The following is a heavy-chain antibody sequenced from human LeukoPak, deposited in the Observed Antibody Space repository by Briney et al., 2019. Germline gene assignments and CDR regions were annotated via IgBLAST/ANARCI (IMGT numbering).Heavy chain of an antibody. D-gene: IGHD2-15*01. Sequence: GGSLRLSCAASGFTFSSYWMSWVRQAPGKGLEWVANIKQDGSEKYYVDSVKGRFTISRDNAKNSLYLQMNSLRAEDTAVYYCARSVVVVVAATAYYYYMDVWGKGTTVTVSS. CDR2: IKQDGSEK. CDR3: ARSVVVVVAATAYYYYMDV. CDR1: GFTFSSYW. V-gene: IGHV3-7*01. J-gene: IGHJ6*03.